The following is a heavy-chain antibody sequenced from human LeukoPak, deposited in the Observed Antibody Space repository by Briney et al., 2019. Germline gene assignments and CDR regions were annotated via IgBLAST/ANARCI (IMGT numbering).Heavy chain of an antibody. J-gene: IGHJ4*02. D-gene: IGHD4-17*01. CDR1: GGSISSYY. V-gene: IGHV4-59*01. Sequence: SETLSLTCTVSGGSISSYYWSWIRQPPGKGLEWIGYIYYSGSTNYNPSLKSRVTISVDTSKNQFSLKLSSVTAADTAVYYCAGEAHDYGDYTKRFYFDYWGQGTLVTVSS. CDR3: AGEAHDYGDYTKRFYFDY. CDR2: IYYSGST.